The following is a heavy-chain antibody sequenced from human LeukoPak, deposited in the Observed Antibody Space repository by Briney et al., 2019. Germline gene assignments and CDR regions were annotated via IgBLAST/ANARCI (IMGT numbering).Heavy chain of an antibody. J-gene: IGHJ4*02. D-gene: IGHD4-17*01. V-gene: IGHV3-48*04. CDR1: GFTFSSYW. Sequence: GGPLRLSCAASGFTFSSYWMNWVRQAPGKGLEWLSYISSDTGTIYYADSVEGRFTISRDNAKNSLHLQMNSLRAEDTAVYYCARGRSGAYVDYWGQGTLVTVSS. CDR3: ARGRSGAYVDY. CDR2: ISSDTGTI.